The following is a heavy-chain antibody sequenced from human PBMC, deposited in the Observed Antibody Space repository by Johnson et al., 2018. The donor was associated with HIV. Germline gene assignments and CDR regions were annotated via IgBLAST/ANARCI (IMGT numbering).Heavy chain of an antibody. Sequence: QVQLVESGGGVVQPGGSLRLSCAASGFTFSSYGMHWVRQAPGKGLEWVAFISYDGSNKYYADSVKGRFTISRDNSKNTLYLQMNSRRAEDTAVYYCARSTGARAAFDIWGQGTMVTVSS. D-gene: IGHD1-1*01. CDR3: ARSTGARAAFDI. CDR2: ISYDGSNK. V-gene: IGHV3-30*19. CDR1: GFTFSSYG. J-gene: IGHJ3*02.